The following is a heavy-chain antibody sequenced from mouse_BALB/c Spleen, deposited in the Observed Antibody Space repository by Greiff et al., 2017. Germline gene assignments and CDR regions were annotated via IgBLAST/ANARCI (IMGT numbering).Heavy chain of an antibody. Sequence: VKLLESGAEVVKPGASVKLSCKASGYTFTEYIIQWVKQRSGKGLEWIGWFDPGSGSINYNEKFKDKATLTADKSSSTVYMELSRLTSEDSAVYFCARHRNYYGSGPYYFDYWGQGTTLTVSA. D-gene: IGHD1-1*01. CDR2: FDPGSGSI. CDR3: ARHRNYYGSGPYYFDY. CDR1: GYTFTEYI. V-gene: IGHV1-62-2*01. J-gene: IGHJ2*01.